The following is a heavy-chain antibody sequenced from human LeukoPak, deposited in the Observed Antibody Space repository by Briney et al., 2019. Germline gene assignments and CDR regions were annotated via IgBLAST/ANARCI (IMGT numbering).Heavy chain of an antibody. J-gene: IGHJ4*02. CDR2: INSDGSST. Sequence: PGGSLRLSCAASGFTFSSYWMHWVRQAPGKGLVWVSRINSDGSSTSYADSVKGRFTISRDNAKNTLYLQMNSLRAEDTAVYYCARSVRVRDSSGYYYAGPNDYWGQGTLVTISS. CDR1: GFTFSSYW. D-gene: IGHD3-22*01. CDR3: ARSVRVRDSSGYYYAGPNDY. V-gene: IGHV3-74*01.